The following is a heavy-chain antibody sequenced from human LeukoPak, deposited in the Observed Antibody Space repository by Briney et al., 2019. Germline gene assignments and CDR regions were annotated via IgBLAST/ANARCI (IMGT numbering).Heavy chain of an antibody. CDR2: IRSSSSDI. V-gene: IGHV3-21*01. CDR1: GFTFSSDS. CDR3: ARAEHFHYGMDV. Sequence: GGSLRLSCAASGFTFSSDSMNWVRQAPGKGLEWVASIRSSSSDIYYADSVKGRFTISRDNAKNSLYLQMNSLRAEDTAVYYCARAEHFHYGMDVWGQGTTVTVSS. J-gene: IGHJ6*02.